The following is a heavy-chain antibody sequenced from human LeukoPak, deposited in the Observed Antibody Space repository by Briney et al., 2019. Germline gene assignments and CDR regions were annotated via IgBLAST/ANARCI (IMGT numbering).Heavy chain of an antibody. V-gene: IGHV5-51*01. D-gene: IGHD7-27*01. CDR1: GYYFSTFW. J-gene: IGHJ5*02. Sequence: GESLKISCKASGYYFSTFWIGWVRQMPGKGLEWMGIVYPGDSDTRYSPSFQGQVTISVDKSISTAYLQWSSLKASDTAMYYCAQTGWGLNNWFDPWGQGTLVTVSS. CDR3: AQTGWGLNNWFDP. CDR2: VYPGDSDT.